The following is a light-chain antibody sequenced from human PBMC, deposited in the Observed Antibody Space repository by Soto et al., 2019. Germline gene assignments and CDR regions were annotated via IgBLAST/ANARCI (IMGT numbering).Light chain of an antibody. Sequence: QSVLTQPPSASGTPGQRVTISCSGSGSNIGSNTVNWYQQLPGTAPKLLIYTYNQRPSGVPDRFSGSKSGTSASLAISGLHSEDEADYYCAVWDDSLNGVLFGGGTKLTVL. CDR2: TYN. V-gene: IGLV1-44*01. CDR1: GSNIGSNT. CDR3: AVWDDSLNGVL. J-gene: IGLJ2*01.